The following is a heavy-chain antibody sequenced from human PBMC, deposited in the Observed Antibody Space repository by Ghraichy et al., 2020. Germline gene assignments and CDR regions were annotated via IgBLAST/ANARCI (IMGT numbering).Heavy chain of an antibody. Sequence: GESLNISCAASGFTFSSYAMSWVRQAPGKGLEWVSAISGSGGSTYYADSVKGRFTISRDNSKNTLYLQMNSLRAEDTAVYYCAKGIAADGNYYYYGMDVWGQGTTVTVSS. V-gene: IGHV3-23*01. CDR1: GFTFSSYA. CDR2: ISGSGGST. CDR3: AKGIAADGNYYYYGMDV. J-gene: IGHJ6*02. D-gene: IGHD6-13*01.